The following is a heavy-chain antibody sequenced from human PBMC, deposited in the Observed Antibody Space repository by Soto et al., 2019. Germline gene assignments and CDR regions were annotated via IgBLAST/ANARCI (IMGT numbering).Heavy chain of an antibody. CDR2: ISSYGADT. CDR3: VKEGYMRSDWYGQFDY. J-gene: IGHJ4*02. D-gene: IGHD6-19*01. CDR1: GFTFNSYA. Sequence: GGSLRLSCSASGFTFNSYAMHWVRQAPGKGLEFVSAISSYGADTYYADSVKGRFAISRDNSKNTLYLQMSSLRAEDTALYYCVKEGYMRSDWYGQFDYWGQGALVTVSS. V-gene: IGHV3-64D*06.